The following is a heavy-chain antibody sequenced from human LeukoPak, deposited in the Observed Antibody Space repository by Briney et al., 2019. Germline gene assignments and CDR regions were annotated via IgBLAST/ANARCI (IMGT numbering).Heavy chain of an antibody. V-gene: IGHV4-61*01. CDR2: IYYSGST. CDR1: GGSISSSNYY. J-gene: IGHJ3*02. CDR3: AREANAFDI. Sequence: SETLSLTCTVSGGSISSSNYYWGWIRQPPGKGLEWIGYIYYSGSTNYNPSLKSRVTISVDTSKNQFSLKLSSVTAADTAVYYCAREANAFDIWGQGTMVTVSS.